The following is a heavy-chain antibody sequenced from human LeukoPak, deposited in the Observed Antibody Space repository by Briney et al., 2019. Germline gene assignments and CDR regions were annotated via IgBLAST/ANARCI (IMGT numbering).Heavy chain of an antibody. CDR2: INPNSGGT. V-gene: IGHV1-2*02. CDR1: GYTFTAYY. D-gene: IGHD6-19*01. CDR3: ASGYSSGWAGDY. J-gene: IGHJ4*02. Sequence: ASVKVSCKASGYTFTAYYLHWVRQPPGQGLEWMGWINPNSGGTNFVQKFQGRVTMTRDTSINTAYMELRRLRSDDTAVYYCASGYSSGWAGDYWGQGTLVTVSS.